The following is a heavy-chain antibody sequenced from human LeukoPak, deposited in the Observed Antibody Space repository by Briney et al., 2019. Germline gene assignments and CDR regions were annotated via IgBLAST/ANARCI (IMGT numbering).Heavy chain of an antibody. Sequence: PSETLSLTCAVYGGSFSGYYWSWIRQPPGKGLEWIGHIYYSGSTSYNPSLKSRVTISVDTSKNQISLKVRSVTAADTAVYYCARTTEDCSSTSCYQYWFDPWGQGTLVTVSS. CDR1: GGSFSGYY. V-gene: IGHV4-59*01. CDR2: IYYSGST. D-gene: IGHD2-2*01. J-gene: IGHJ5*02. CDR3: ARTTEDCSSTSCYQYWFDP.